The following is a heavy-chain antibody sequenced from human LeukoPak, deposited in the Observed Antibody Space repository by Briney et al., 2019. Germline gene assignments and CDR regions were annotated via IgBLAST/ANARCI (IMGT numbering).Heavy chain of an antibody. CDR1: GFTFSSYG. CDR2: IRYDGSNK. CDR3: ARESSAVTGAFDI. D-gene: IGHD1-14*01. J-gene: IGHJ3*02. Sequence: PGGSLRLSCAASGFTFSSYGMHWVRQAPGKGREWVAFIRYDGSNKYYADSVKGRFTISRDNSKNTLYLQMNSLRAEDTAVYYCARESSAVTGAFDIWGQGTMVTVSS. V-gene: IGHV3-30*02.